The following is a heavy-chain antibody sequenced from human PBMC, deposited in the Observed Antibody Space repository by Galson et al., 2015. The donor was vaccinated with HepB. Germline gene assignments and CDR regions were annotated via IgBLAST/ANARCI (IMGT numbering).Heavy chain of an antibody. CDR1: GYTLTGLS. CDR2: FDPEDGET. D-gene: IGHD1-26*01. J-gene: IGHJ5*01. CDR3: ATLVEVGGSAWFDP. V-gene: IGHV1-24*01. Sequence: SVKVSCKVSGYTLTGLSMHWVRQAPGKGLEWMGGFDPEDGETIYAQKFQGRVTMTEDTSTDTAYMELSSLRSEDTAVYYCATLVEVGGSAWFDPWGQGTLVTVSS.